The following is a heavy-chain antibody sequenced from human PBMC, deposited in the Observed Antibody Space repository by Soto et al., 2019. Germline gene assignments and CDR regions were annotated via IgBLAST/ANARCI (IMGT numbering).Heavy chain of an antibody. V-gene: IGHV3-30*18. CDR1: GFTFSSYG. CDR3: AKDGPLIIDQGLRFLEWLFPYY. J-gene: IGHJ4*02. Sequence: GGSLRLSCAASGFTFSSYGMHWVRQAPGKGLEWVAVISYDGSNKYYADSVKGRFTISRDNSKNTLYLQMNSLRAEDTAVYYCAKDGPLIIDQGLRFLEWLFPYYWGQGTLVTVSS. CDR2: ISYDGSNK. D-gene: IGHD3-3*01.